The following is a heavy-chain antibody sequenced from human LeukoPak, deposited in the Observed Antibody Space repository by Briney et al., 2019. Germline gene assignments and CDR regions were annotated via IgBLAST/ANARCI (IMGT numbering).Heavy chain of an antibody. Sequence: GGSLRLSCAGSGFIFNNFAMHWVRQPPGKGLEWVSGISWNSGSIDYADSVKGRFTISRDNAKNSLYLQMNSLRVEDTAFYYCAKDNRRHYTSGPNPDSLHWGQGALVTVSS. V-gene: IGHV3-9*01. CDR3: AKDNRRHYTSGPNPDSLH. CDR1: GFIFNNFA. J-gene: IGHJ4*02. CDR2: ISWNSGSI. D-gene: IGHD6-19*01.